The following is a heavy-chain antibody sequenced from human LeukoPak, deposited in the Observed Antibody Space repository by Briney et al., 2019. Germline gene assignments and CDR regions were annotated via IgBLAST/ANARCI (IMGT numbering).Heavy chain of an antibody. J-gene: IGHJ4*02. V-gene: IGHV3-74*01. Sequence: GGSLRLSCASSGFTFSNYWMHWVRQAPGKGLVWVSRIKSDGSSTSYADSVKGRFTISRDNTKSTLYLQMNSLRAEDAAVYYCAREKYSGSYYGIDYWGQGTLVTVS. CDR3: AREKYSGSYYGIDY. CDR2: IKSDGSST. CDR1: GFTFSNYW. D-gene: IGHD1-26*01.